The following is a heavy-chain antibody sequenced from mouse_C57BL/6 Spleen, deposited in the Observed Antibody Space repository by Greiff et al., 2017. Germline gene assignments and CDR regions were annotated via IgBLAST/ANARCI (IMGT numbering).Heavy chain of an antibody. CDR1: GFNIKNTY. J-gene: IGHJ2*01. V-gene: IGHV14-3*01. Sequence: EVKLMESVAELVRPGASVKLSCTASGFNIKNTYMHWVKQRPEQGLEWIGRIDPANGNTKYAPKFQGKATITADTSSSTAYLQLRRLTSENTAIYYCAIPTAVVAFDYWGQGTPLTVSA. D-gene: IGHD1-1*01. CDR2: IDPANGNT. CDR3: AIPTAVVAFDY.